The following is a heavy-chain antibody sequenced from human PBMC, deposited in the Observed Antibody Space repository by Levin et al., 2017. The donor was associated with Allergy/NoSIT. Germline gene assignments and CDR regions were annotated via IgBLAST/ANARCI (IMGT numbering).Heavy chain of an antibody. CDR2: IIPIFGTA. J-gene: IGHJ4*02. Sequence: SVKVSCKASGGTFSSYAISWVRQAPGQGLEWMGGIIPIFGTANYAQKFQGRVTITADESTSTAYMELSSLRSEDTAVYYCARTREGYSSGWYYFDYWGQGTLVTVSS. CDR1: GGTFSSYA. D-gene: IGHD6-19*01. CDR3: ARTREGYSSGWYYFDY. V-gene: IGHV1-69*13.